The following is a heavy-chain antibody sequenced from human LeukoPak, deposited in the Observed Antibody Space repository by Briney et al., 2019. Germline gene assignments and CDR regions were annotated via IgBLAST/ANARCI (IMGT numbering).Heavy chain of an antibody. CDR2: IIPIFGTA. J-gene: IGHJ6*02. D-gene: IGHD5-18*01. CDR3: ARRGGGYSYGYYYGMDV. V-gene: IGHV1-69*13. CDR1: GGTFSSYA. Sequence: SVKVSCKASGGTFSSYAISWVRQAPGQGVEWMGGIIPIFGTANYAQKFQGRVTITADESTSTAYMELSSLRSEDTAVYYCARRGGGYSYGYYYGMDVWGQGTTVTVSS.